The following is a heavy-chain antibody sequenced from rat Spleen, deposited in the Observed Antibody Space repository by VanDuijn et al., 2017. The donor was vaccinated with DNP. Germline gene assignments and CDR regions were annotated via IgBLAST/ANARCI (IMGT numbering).Heavy chain of an antibody. CDR3: TRRYNSGYGYYFDY. Sequence: EVQLVESGGGLVQPGRSLKLSCAASGFTFSNHGMAWVRQAPTKGLEWVASISSGGDITYYRDSVKGRFTISRDNANSTLYLQMDSLRSEDTATYYCTRRYNSGYGYYFDYWGQGVMVTVSS. CDR2: ISSGGDIT. D-gene: IGHD4-3*01. CDR1: GFTFSNHG. J-gene: IGHJ2*01. V-gene: IGHV5S13*01.